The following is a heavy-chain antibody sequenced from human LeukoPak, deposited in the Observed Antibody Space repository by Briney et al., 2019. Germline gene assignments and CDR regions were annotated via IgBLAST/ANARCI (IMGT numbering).Heavy chain of an antibody. CDR2: ISSGSSNI. CDR3: ARDGMGVLGAFDY. V-gene: IGHV3-21*01. CDR1: GFSFSGYS. Sequence: PGGSLRLSCAASGFSFSGYSMNWVRQAPGKGLEWVSSISSGSSNIYYADSVKGRFTISRDNAKNALYLQMNSLRAEDTAVYYCARDGMGVLGAFDYWGQGTLVTVSS. D-gene: IGHD1-26*01. J-gene: IGHJ4*02.